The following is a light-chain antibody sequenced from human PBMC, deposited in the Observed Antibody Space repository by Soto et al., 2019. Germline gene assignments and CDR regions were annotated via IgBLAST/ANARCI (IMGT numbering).Light chain of an antibody. CDR2: AVC. J-gene: IGLJ1*01. CDR3: NSYTNTAARV. V-gene: IGLV2-14*03. Sequence: QSVLTQPASVSASPGQSITISCTGTSEDVGAHNFVSWYQQHPSKAPKVLIYAVCLRPSGVSYRFSASKSGNTACLTISGLQPEDGADYYCNSYTNTAARVFGTGTNVTVL. CDR1: SEDVGAHNF.